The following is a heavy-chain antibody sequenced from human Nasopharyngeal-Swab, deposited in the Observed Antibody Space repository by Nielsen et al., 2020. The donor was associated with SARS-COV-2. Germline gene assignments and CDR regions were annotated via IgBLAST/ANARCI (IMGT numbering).Heavy chain of an antibody. V-gene: IGHV3-53*01. D-gene: IGHD1-14*01. CDR2: IYSGGTT. J-gene: IGHJ4*02. CDR3: ARVANHSMDS. CDR1: GFTFSSYA. Sequence: GGSLRLSCAASGFTFSSYAMSWVRQAPGKGLEWVSIIYSGGTTYYADSVRGRFTISRDNSKNTLSLQMSSLRAEDTAVYYCARVANHSMDSWGQGTLVTVSS.